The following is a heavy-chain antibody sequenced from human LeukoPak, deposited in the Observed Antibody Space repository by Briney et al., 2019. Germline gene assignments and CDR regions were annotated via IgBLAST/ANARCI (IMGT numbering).Heavy chain of an antibody. J-gene: IGHJ6*03. CDR3: AKDPRGSYSRDYYYYMDV. Sequence: GGSLRLSCAASGFTFSSYGMHWVRQAPGKGLEWVAVIWYDGSNKYSADSVKGRFTISRDNSKNTLYLQMNSLRAEDAAVYYCAKDPRGSYSRDYYYYMDVWGKGTTVTVSS. D-gene: IGHD1-26*01. CDR1: GFTFSSYG. V-gene: IGHV3-33*06. CDR2: IWYDGSNK.